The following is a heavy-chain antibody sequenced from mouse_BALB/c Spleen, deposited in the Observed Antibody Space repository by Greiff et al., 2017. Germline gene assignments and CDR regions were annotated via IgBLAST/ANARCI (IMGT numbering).Heavy chain of an antibody. J-gene: IGHJ1*01. CDR2: INPSNGRT. V-gene: IGHV1S81*02. D-gene: IGHD1-1*01. Sequence: QVQLQQSGAELVKPGASVKLSCKASGYTFTSYWMHWVKQRPGQGLEWIGEINPSNGRTNYNEKFKSKATLTVDKSSSTAYMQLSSLTSEDSAVYYCARRGYGSSYDWYFDVWGAGTTVTVSS. CDR1: GYTFTSYW. CDR3: ARRGYGSSYDWYFDV.